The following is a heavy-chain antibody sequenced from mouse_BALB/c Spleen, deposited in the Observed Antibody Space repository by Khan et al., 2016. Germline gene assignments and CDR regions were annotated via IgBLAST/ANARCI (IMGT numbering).Heavy chain of an antibody. Sequence: EVKLLESGGGLVQPGGSLKLSCAASGFDFSRYWMSWVRQAPGKGLEWIGEINPDSSTINYTPSLKDKFIIYRENAKNTLYLQMSKVRSEDTALYYCARLHYYGRFAYWGQGTLVTLSA. CDR2: INPDSSTI. CDR1: GFDFSRYW. J-gene: IGHJ3*01. V-gene: IGHV4-1*02. CDR3: ARLHYYGRFAY. D-gene: IGHD1-2*01.